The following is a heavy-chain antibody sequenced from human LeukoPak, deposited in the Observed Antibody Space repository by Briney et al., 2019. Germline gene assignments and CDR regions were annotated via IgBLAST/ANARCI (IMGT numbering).Heavy chain of an antibody. D-gene: IGHD5-18*01. CDR2: IYSGGST. V-gene: IGHV3-53*01. CDR1: GFTVSSNY. Sequence: GGSLRLSCAASGFTVSSNYMSWVRQAPGKGLEWVSVIYSGGSTYYADSVKGRFTISRDNSKNTLYLQMNSLRAEDTAVYYCATTGYSSWTFDYWSQGTLVTVSS. CDR3: ATTGYSSWTFDY. J-gene: IGHJ4*02.